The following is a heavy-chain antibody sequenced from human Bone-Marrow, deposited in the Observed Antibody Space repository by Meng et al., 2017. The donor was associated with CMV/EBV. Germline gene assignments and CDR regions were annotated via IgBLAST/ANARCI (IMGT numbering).Heavy chain of an antibody. CDR2: IYPGDSDT. Sequence: GESLKISCQGSGYSFSTYWIGWVRQMPGKGLEWMGIIYPGDSDTRYSPSFQGQVTISADRSISTAYLQWSSLKASDTAIYYCARRDIKSSNPGYFEFWGHGTLVTVSS. CDR1: GYSFSTYW. D-gene: IGHD2-15*01. CDR3: ARRDIKSSNPGYFEF. V-gene: IGHV5-51*01. J-gene: IGHJ4*01.